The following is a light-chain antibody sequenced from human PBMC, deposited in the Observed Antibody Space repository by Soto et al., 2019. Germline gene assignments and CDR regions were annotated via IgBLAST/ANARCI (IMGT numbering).Light chain of an antibody. V-gene: IGKV1-5*03. J-gene: IGKJ1*01. Sequence: DIQMTQSPSTLSASVGDRVNITCRASQSISSWLAWYQQKPGKAPKLLIYKASSLESGVPSRFSGSGSGTEFTLTISSLQPDDFATYYCQQYNSYCTFGQGTNVEIK. CDR1: QSISSW. CDR2: KAS. CDR3: QQYNSYCT.